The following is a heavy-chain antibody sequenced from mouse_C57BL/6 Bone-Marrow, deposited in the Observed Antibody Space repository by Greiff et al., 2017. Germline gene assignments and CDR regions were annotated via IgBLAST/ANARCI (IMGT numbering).Heavy chain of an antibody. J-gene: IGHJ4*01. Sequence: VQLKESGPGLAKPSQTLSLTCSVTGYSITSDYWNWIRKFPGNKLEYMGYISYSGSTYYNPSLKSRLSITRDTSKNQYYLQLNSVTTEDTATYYCARGTIYYGSRNYAMDYWGQGTSVTVSS. CDR1: GYSITSDY. V-gene: IGHV3-8*01. D-gene: IGHD1-1*01. CDR3: ARGTIYYGSRNYAMDY. CDR2: ISYSGST.